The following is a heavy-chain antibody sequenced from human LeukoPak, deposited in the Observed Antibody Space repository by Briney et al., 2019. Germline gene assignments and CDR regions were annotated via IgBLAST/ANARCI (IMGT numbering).Heavy chain of an antibody. Sequence: GGSLRLSCSGAGFTFRDSAFHWVRQAPGKGLEWVAVISDDGSKRFYADSVKGRFTISRDNSRDTLYLHMQTLRPEDSAVYYCARESGFMMVGQINADNWFDPWGQGTPVTVSS. CDR1: GFTFRDSA. J-gene: IGHJ5*02. D-gene: IGHD3-3*01. V-gene: IGHV3-30*04. CDR3: ARESGFMMVGQINADNWFDP. CDR2: ISDDGSKR.